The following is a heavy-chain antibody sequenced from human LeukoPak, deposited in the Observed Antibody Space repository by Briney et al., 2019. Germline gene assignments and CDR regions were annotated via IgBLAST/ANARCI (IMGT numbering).Heavy chain of an antibody. V-gene: IGHV3-74*01. J-gene: IGHJ4*02. CDR1: GFTFSSYW. CDR2: INSDGSST. CDR3: ARDPSSSGWYGGGY. D-gene: IGHD6-19*01. Sequence: GGPLGLSCAASGFTFSSYWMHWVRQAPGKGLVWVSRINSDGSSTSYADSVKGRFTISRDNAKNTLYLQMNSLRAEDTAVYYCARDPSSSGWYGGGYWGQGTLVTVSS.